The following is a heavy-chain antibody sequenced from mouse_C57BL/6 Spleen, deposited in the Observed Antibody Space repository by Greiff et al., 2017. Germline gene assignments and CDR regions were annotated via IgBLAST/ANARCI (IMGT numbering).Heavy chain of an antibody. CDR2: ISDGGSYT. D-gene: IGHD2-4*01. Sequence: EVQVVESGGGLVKPGGSLKLSCAASGFTFSSYAMSWVRQTPEKRLEWVATISDGGSYTYYPDNVKGRFTISRDNAKNNLYLQMSHLKSEDTAMYYCARVYYDYAFAYWGQGTLVTVSA. CDR3: ARVYYDYAFAY. V-gene: IGHV5-4*01. J-gene: IGHJ3*01. CDR1: GFTFSSYA.